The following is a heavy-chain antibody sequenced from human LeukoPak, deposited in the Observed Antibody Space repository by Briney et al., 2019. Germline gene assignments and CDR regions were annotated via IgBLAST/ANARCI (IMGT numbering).Heavy chain of an antibody. CDR2: INPSGGST. CDR3: ARDPGGRDSGSSKIPFDY. J-gene: IGHJ4*02. D-gene: IGHD1-26*01. V-gene: IGHV1-46*01. Sequence: ASVKVSCKASGFTFTSYYMHWVRQAPGQGLEWMGIINPSGGSTSYAQKFQGRVTMTRDMSTSTVYMELSSLRSEDTAVYYCARDPGGRDSGSSKIPFDYWGQGTLVTVSS. CDR1: GFTFTSYY.